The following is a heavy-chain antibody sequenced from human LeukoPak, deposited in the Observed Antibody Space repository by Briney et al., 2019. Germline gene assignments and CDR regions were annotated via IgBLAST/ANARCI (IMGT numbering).Heavy chain of an antibody. Sequence: PGGSLRLSCAASGFTFSSDGMSWVRQAPGKGLEWVSSISASGGGTVYADSVKGRVTISRDNSKNTLYLQMNSLRAEDTAVYYCAKVDAAYYDSSGYIFDYWGQGTLVTVSS. CDR3: AKVDAAYYDSSGYIFDY. V-gene: IGHV3-23*01. J-gene: IGHJ4*02. CDR1: GFTFSSDG. CDR2: ISASGGGT. D-gene: IGHD3-22*01.